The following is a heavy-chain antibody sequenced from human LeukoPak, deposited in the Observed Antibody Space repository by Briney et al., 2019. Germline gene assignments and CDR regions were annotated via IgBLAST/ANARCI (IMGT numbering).Heavy chain of an antibody. CDR3: ARVGSRSGKGGY. J-gene: IGHJ4*02. CDR2: IWYDGSNK. D-gene: IGHD3-10*01. CDR1: GFTFSSYG. Sequence: GGSLRLSCAASGFTFSSYGMHWVRQAPGKGLEWVAVIWYDGSNKYYADSVKGRFTIPRDNSKNTLYLQMNSLRAEDTAVYYCARVGSRSGKGGYWGQGTLVTVSS. V-gene: IGHV3-33*01.